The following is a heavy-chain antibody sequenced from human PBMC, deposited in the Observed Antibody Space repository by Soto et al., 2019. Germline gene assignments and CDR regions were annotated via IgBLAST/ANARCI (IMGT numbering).Heavy chain of an antibody. CDR2: ISAYNGNT. CDR3: ARDPYYYDSSGYSPVCAFDI. D-gene: IGHD3-22*01. V-gene: IGHV1-18*01. Sequence: ASVKVSCKASGYTFTSYGISWVRQAPGQGLEWMGWISAYNGNTNYAQKLQGRVTMTTDTSTSTAYMELRSLRSDDTAVYYCARDPYYYDSSGYSPVCAFDIWGQGTMVTV. CDR1: GYTFTSYG. J-gene: IGHJ3*02.